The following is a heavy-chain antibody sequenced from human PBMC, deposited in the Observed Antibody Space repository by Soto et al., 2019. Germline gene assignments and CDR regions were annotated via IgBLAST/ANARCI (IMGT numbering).Heavy chain of an antibody. V-gene: IGHV3-73*02. CDR3: TRRALDYCGGDCCLLPYFDL. D-gene: IGHD2-21*02. Sequence: EVQLVESGGGLVQPGGSLKLSCAASGFTFSGSAMHWVRQASGKGLEWVGRIRSKANSYATAYAASVKGRFTISRDDSKNTAYLQVTRLKTEDTALYYCTRRALDYCGGDCCLLPYFDLWGRGTLVTVSS. CDR1: GFTFSGSA. CDR2: IRSKANSYAT. J-gene: IGHJ2*01.